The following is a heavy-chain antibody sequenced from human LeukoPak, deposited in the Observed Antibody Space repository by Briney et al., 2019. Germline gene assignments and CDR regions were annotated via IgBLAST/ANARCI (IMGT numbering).Heavy chain of an antibody. Sequence: SVKVSCKASGGTLSSYTISWVRQAPGQGLEWMGRIIPILGIANYAQKFQGRVTITADKSTSTAYMELSSLRSEDTAVYYCASDSGSSTRAFDIWGQGTMVTVSS. CDR2: IIPILGIA. CDR3: ASDSGSSTRAFDI. J-gene: IGHJ3*02. CDR1: GGTLSSYT. V-gene: IGHV1-69*02. D-gene: IGHD1-26*01.